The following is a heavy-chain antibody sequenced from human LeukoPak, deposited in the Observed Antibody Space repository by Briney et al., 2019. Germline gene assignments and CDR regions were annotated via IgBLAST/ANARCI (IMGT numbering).Heavy chain of an antibody. CDR2: IYTGGST. J-gene: IGHJ6*03. Sequence: SETLSLTCTVSGGSISSGSYYWSWIRQPAGKGLEWIGRIYTGGSTNYNPSLKSRVTISVDMSKNQFSLKLSSVTAADTAVYYCARGAEGSSDNYYYYYMDVWGKGTTVTVSS. CDR1: GGSISSGSYY. D-gene: IGHD3-16*01. CDR3: ARGAEGSSDNYYYYYMDV. V-gene: IGHV4-61*02.